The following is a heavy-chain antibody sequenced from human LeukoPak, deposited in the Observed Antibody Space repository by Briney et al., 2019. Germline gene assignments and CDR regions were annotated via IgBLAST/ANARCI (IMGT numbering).Heavy chain of an antibody. D-gene: IGHD5-18*01. Sequence: DPVKVSCKASGYTFTSYDINWVRQATGQGLEWMGWMNPNSGNTGYAQKFQGRVTITRNTSISTAYMELSSLRSEDTAVYYCARVQLWSPYYYYYYMDVWGKGTTVTVSS. CDR1: GYTFTSYD. CDR3: ARVQLWSPYYYYYYMDV. J-gene: IGHJ6*03. CDR2: MNPNSGNT. V-gene: IGHV1-8*03.